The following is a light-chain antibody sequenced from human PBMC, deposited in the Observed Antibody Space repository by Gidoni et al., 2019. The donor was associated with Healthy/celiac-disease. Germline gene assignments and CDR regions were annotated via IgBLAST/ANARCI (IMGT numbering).Light chain of an antibody. CDR3: QQYNKSWT. V-gene: IGKV3-15*01. CDR1: QSVSSN. J-gene: IGKJ1*01. CDR2: GAS. Sequence: EIVMTQSPATLSVSPGERATLPCRASQSVSSNLAWYQQKPGQAPRLLIYGASTRATGIPARFSGSGSGTEFTLTISSLQSEDFAVYYCQQYNKSWTFGQXTKVEIK.